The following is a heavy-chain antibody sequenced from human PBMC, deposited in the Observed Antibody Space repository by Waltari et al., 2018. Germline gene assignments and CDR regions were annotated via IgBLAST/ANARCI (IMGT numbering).Heavy chain of an antibody. Sequence: VQLVESGGGVVQPGRSLRLSCAASGFTFSSYSMNWVRQAPGKGLEWVSSISSSSSYIYYADSVKGRFTISRDNAKNSLYLQMNSLRAEDTAVYYCARDKSSTRPSPLDIWGQGTMVTVSS. J-gene: IGHJ3*02. D-gene: IGHD2-2*01. CDR1: GFTFSSYS. CDR2: ISSSSSYI. V-gene: IGHV3-21*01. CDR3: ARDKSSTRPSPLDI.